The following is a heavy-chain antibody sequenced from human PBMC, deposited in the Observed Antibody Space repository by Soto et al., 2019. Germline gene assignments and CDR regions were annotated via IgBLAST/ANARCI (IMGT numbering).Heavy chain of an antibody. CDR3: ARVPSISSSWTYYYYYYGMDV. V-gene: IGHV4-39*01. D-gene: IGHD6-13*01. CDR1: GGSIIGSY. CDR2: IYYSGST. J-gene: IGHJ6*02. Sequence: SETLSLTCAVSGGSIIGSYWGWIRQPPGKGLEWIGSIYYSGSTYYNPSLKSRVTISVDTSKNQFSLKLSSVTAADTAVYYCARVPSISSSWTYYYYYYGMDVWGQGTTVTVSS.